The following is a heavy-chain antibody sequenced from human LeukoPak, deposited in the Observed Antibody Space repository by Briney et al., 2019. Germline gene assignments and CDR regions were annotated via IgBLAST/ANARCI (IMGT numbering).Heavy chain of an antibody. CDR1: GFDFRSYA. J-gene: IGHJ4*02. CDR2: VSYDGGSK. CDR3: ARVKGGIAAAGNYFDY. V-gene: IGHV3-30-3*01. Sequence: GGSLRLSCAASGFDFRSYAMHWVRQGPGKGLEWVALVSYDGGSKYYADSVKGRITISRDNSKNTLHPQMNSLRTEDTAVYYCARVKGGIAAAGNYFDYWGQGTLVTVSS. D-gene: IGHD6-13*01.